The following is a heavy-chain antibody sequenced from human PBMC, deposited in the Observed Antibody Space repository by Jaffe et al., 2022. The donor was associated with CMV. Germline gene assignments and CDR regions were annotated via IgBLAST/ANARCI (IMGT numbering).Heavy chain of an antibody. V-gene: IGHV3-33*08. D-gene: IGHD1-26*01. Sequence: QVQLVESGGGVVQPGRSLRLSCAASGFTFSSYGMHWVRQAPGKGLEWVAVIWYDGSNKYYADSVKGRFTISRDNSKNTLYLQMNSLRAEDTAVYYCARDLSRWEYANDYWGQGTLVTVSS. CDR3: ARDLSRWEYANDY. CDR1: GFTFSSYG. CDR2: IWYDGSNK. J-gene: IGHJ4*02.